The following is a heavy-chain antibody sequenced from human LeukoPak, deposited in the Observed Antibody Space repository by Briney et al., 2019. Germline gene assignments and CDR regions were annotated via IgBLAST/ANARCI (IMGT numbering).Heavy chain of an antibody. CDR2: IIPIFGTA. CDR1: GGTFSSYA. CDR3: ARATGSYYGDYFDY. V-gene: IGHV1-69*13. D-gene: IGHD1-26*01. J-gene: IGHJ4*02. Sequence: ASVKVSCKASGGTFSSYAISWVRQAPGQGLEWVGGIIPIFGTANYAQKFQGRVTITADQSTSTAYMELSSLRSEDTAVYYCARATGSYYGDYFDYWGQGTLVTVSS.